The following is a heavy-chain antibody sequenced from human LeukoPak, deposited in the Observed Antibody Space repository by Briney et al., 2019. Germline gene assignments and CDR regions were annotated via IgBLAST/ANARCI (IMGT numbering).Heavy chain of an antibody. CDR3: AGPGFGELPY. D-gene: IGHD3-10*01. Sequence: SETLSLTCAVYGGSFSGYYWSWIRQPPGKGLEWIGEINHSGSTNYNPSLKSRVTISVDTSKNQFSLKLSSVTAADTAVYYCAGPGFGELPYWGQGTLVTVSS. J-gene: IGHJ4*02. V-gene: IGHV4-34*01. CDR2: INHSGST. CDR1: GGSFSGYY.